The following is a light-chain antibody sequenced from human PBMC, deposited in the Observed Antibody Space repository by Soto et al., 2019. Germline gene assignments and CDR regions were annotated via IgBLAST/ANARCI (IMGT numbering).Light chain of an antibody. J-gene: IGKJ1*01. CDR2: DAS. CDR1: QSVSSK. Sequence: EIVMTQSPATLSVSPGERAILSCRASQSVSSKLAWYQQKPGQAPRLLIYDASTRATGIPARFSGSGSGTEFTLTISSLQSEDFAVYYCRQYNNWPRTFGQGTKVEIK. V-gene: IGKV3-15*01. CDR3: RQYNNWPRT.